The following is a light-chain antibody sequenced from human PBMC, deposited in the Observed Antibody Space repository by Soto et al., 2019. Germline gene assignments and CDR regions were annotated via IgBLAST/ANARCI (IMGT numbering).Light chain of an antibody. CDR3: QQYNKWPRT. CDR1: QSLSSD. V-gene: IGKV3-15*01. CDR2: GAS. J-gene: IGKJ1*01. Sequence: EIGMTQSPATLSVSPGERATLSCRASQSLSSDLAWYQQKVGQAPRLLIYGASTRATGIPARYSGSGSGTEFNFTISSLQSEDFAVYYCQQYNKWPRTFGQGTKV.